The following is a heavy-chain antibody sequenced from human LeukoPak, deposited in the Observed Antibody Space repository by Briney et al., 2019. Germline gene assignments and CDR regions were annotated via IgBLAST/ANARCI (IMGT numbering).Heavy chain of an antibody. D-gene: IGHD3-10*01. Sequence: GGSLRLSCAASGFTFRMGWVRQAPGKGLEWVANIKQDGSEKYYVDSVKGRFTISRDNAKNSLYLQMNSLRAEDTAVYYCARDKSYGSGSYRYMGVWGKGTTVTVSS. CDR2: IKQDGSEK. CDR1: GFTFR. J-gene: IGHJ6*03. CDR3: ARDKSYGSGSYRYMGV. V-gene: IGHV3-7*01.